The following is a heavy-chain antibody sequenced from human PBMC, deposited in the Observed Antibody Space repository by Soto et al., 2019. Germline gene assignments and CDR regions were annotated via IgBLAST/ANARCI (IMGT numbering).Heavy chain of an antibody. J-gene: IGHJ6*03. CDR2: INHSGST. CDR1: GGSFSGYY. Sequence: SETLSLTCAVYGGSFSGYYWSWIRQPPGKGLEWIGEINHSGSTNYNPSLKSRVTISVDTSKNQFSLKLSSVTAADTAVYYCARGQVVHYYYMDVWGKGTTVTVSS. D-gene: IGHD6-13*01. CDR3: ARGQVVHYYYMDV. V-gene: IGHV4-34*01.